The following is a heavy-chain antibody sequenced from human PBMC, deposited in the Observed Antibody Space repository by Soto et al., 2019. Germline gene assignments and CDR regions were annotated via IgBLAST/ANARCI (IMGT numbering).Heavy chain of an antibody. CDR3: AREGILGLFDAYDL. CDR1: VFTSSG. J-gene: IGHJ3*01. D-gene: IGHD3-3*01. Sequence: ASVKVSCKASVFTSSGISWVRQAPGQRLEWMGWISTHNGNTIYAQKFQGRVIMTMDTSTTTVYMELRSLRPDDTTVYLCAREGILGLFDAYDLWGQGTMVTVSS. CDR2: ISTHNGNT. V-gene: IGHV1-18*04.